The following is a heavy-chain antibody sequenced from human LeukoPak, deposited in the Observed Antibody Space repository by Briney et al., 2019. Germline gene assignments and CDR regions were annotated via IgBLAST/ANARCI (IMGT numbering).Heavy chain of an antibody. Sequence: PGGSLRLSCAASGFTFSSYAMSWVRQAPGKGLEWVSAISGSGGGTYYADSVKGRFTISRDNSKNTLYLQMNSLRAEDTAVYYCAKPPSLAAAGTPYFDYWGQGTLVTVSS. CDR3: AKPPSLAAAGTPYFDY. J-gene: IGHJ4*02. V-gene: IGHV3-23*01. CDR2: ISGSGGGT. CDR1: GFTFSSYA. D-gene: IGHD6-13*01.